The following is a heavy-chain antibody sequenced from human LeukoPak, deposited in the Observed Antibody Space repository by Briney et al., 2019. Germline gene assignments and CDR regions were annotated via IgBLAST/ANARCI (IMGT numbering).Heavy chain of an antibody. Sequence: PGGSLRLSCAASGFSFSSNWMSWVRQAPGKGLEWVANIKEDGSGKYYVDSVKGRFTISRDNAKKSLYLQMNSLRVEDTAVYYCARVQQGGYFDNWVQGTMITV. J-gene: IGHJ4*02. CDR1: GFSFSSNW. CDR2: IKEDGSGK. V-gene: IGHV3-7*01. CDR3: ARVQQGGYFDN. D-gene: IGHD3-16*01.